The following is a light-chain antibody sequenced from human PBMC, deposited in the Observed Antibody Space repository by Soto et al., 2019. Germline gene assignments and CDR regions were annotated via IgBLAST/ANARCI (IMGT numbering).Light chain of an antibody. Sequence: DIQMTQFPSTLSASVGDRVTITCRASQIISNWLAWYQQKPGKAPHLLIYGASSLQTGVPSRFSGSGSGTEFTLSISSLQPDDFATYYCQQYDSYPYTFGQGTKLEIK. V-gene: IGKV1-5*01. CDR2: GAS. CDR1: QIISNW. CDR3: QQYDSYPYT. J-gene: IGKJ2*01.